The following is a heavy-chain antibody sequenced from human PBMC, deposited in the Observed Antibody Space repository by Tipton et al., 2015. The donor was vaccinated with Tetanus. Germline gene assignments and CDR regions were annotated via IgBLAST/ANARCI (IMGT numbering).Heavy chain of an antibody. D-gene: IGHD3-16*01. J-gene: IGHJ3*02. V-gene: IGHV6-1*01. CDR1: GDSVSSNTDA. Sequence: GLVKPSQTLSLTCAISGDSVSSNTDAWNWIRQSPSRGLEWLGRTYYRSKWYNDYALSVKGRITINPDTSKNQFSLQLKSVTPEDTAMYYCVRGSGLGLDAFDIWGRGTMVTVSS. CDR3: VRGSGLGLDAFDI. CDR2: TYYRSKWYN.